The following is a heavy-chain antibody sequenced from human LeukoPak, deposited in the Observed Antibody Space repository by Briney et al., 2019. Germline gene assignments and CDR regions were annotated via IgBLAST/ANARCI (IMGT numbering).Heavy chain of an antibody. V-gene: IGHV3-48*03. Sequence: GGSLRLSCAASGFTFSSYEMNWVRQAPGKGLEWVSYISSSGSTIYYADSVKGRFAISRDNAKNSLYLQMNSLRAEDTAVYYCASQPVYYYMDVWGKGTTVTVSS. CDR2: ISSSGSTI. CDR3: ASQPVYYYMDV. CDR1: GFTFSSYE. J-gene: IGHJ6*03.